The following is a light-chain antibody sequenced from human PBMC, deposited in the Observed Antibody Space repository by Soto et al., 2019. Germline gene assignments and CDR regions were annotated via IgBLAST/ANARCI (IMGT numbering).Light chain of an antibody. Sequence: EVVLTQSPATLSLAPGERATLSCRASQFLSSYLAWYQQKPGQPPRLLIYDTSNRATGIPARFSGSRSGTDFTLTISSLEPEDFEVYFCHQRNKFGQGTRLEIK. CDR3: HQRNK. CDR2: DTS. V-gene: IGKV3-11*01. J-gene: IGKJ5*01. CDR1: QFLSSY.